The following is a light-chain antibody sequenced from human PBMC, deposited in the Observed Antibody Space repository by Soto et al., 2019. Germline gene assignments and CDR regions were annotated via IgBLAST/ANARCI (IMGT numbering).Light chain of an antibody. CDR1: QSVSGW. Sequence: DSQMTQSPSALSASVGDTVTVTCRASQSVSGWLAWYQQIPGKAPKLLIYKASNLETGVPSRFSGTGSGTEFTLIINGLQPDDFATYYCQQYHSDSLRTFGQGTKVDIK. CDR2: KAS. CDR3: QQYHSDSLRT. V-gene: IGKV1-5*03. J-gene: IGKJ1*01.